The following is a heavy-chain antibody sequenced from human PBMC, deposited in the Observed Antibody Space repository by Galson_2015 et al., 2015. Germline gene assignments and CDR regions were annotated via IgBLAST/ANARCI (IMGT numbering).Heavy chain of an antibody. CDR2: FYHSGST. J-gene: IGHJ4*02. D-gene: IGHD1-26*01. CDR3: ARWSGSYENFDY. Sequence: SETLSLTCAVSGYSIRSGYYWGWIRQPPGKGLEWIGSFYHSGSTYYNPSLKSPVTISEDTSKNQFSLKLSSVTAADTALYYCARWSGSYENFDYWGQGTLVTVSS. CDR1: GYSIRSGYY. V-gene: IGHV4-38-2*01.